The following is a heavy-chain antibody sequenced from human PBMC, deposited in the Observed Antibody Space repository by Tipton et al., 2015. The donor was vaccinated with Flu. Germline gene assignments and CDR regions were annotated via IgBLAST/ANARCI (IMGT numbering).Heavy chain of an antibody. CDR1: GFTVSSNY. CDR3: AKRYCSRPTCYIPDALDT. D-gene: IGHD2-2*01. J-gene: IGHJ3*02. CDR2: IYSGDIT. V-gene: IGHV3-53*01. Sequence: SLRLSCAASGFTVSSNYMTWVRQAPGKGLEWVSVIYSGDITSYADSVRGRFTISRANSKNTLKIQMNDLRVEDTAVYYCAKRYCSRPTCYIPDALDTGGKGTMFPVSS.